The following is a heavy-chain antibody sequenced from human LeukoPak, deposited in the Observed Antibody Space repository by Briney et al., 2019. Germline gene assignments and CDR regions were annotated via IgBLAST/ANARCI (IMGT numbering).Heavy chain of an antibody. D-gene: IGHD3-10*01. V-gene: IGHV3-30-3*01. Sequence: GGSLRLSCAASGFTFSSYAMHWVRQAPGKGLEWVAVISYDGSNKYYADSVKGRFTISRDNSKNTLYLQMNSLRAEDTAVYYCARDLDGSGSLVAFDIWGQGTMVTVSS. CDR2: ISYDGSNK. CDR1: GFTFSSYA. CDR3: ARDLDGSGSLVAFDI. J-gene: IGHJ3*02.